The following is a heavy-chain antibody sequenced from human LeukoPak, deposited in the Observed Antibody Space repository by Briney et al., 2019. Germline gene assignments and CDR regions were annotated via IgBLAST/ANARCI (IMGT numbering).Heavy chain of an antibody. CDR1: GYSFTTYG. J-gene: IGHJ5*02. D-gene: IGHD3-9*01. CDR2: ISAYNGKT. CDR3: AREGKFYDILSGYSSAANWFDP. V-gene: IGHV1-18*01. Sequence: ASVNVSCKASGYSFTTYGISWVREAPGPGVESMGWISAYNGKTNYGKKFQGRVTMTTDTSTSTAYMELRSLSSDDTAMYYCAREGKFYDILSGYSSAANWFDPWGQGTLVTVSS.